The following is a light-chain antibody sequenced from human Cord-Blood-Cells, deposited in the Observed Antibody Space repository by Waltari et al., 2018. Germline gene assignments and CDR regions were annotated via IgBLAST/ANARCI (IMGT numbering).Light chain of an antibody. V-gene: IGLV2-14*01. CDR1: SSDVGGYNY. Sequence: QSALTQPASVSGSPGQSITISCTGTSSDVGGYNYVSWYQQHQGKAPKLMIYDVSNRPSGGSNRFSGSKSGNTASLTISGLQAEDEADYYCSSYTSSSTLVFGTGTKVTVL. J-gene: IGLJ1*01. CDR2: DVS. CDR3: SSYTSSSTLV.